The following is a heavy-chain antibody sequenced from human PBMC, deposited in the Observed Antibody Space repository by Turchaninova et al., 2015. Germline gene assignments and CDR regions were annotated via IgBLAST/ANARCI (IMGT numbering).Heavy chain of an antibody. CDR1: GFDFSTSW. Sequence: GGSLRLSCASSGFDFSTSWMHWVRQGPGKGLVWVSRINGQGSLTAYADSVRGRFTISRDNAKNTLYLQMNSLSADDTALYYCVRDIGGAWGQGTLVTVSS. CDR3: VRDIGGA. V-gene: IGHV3-74*01. J-gene: IGHJ5*02. CDR2: INGQGSLT.